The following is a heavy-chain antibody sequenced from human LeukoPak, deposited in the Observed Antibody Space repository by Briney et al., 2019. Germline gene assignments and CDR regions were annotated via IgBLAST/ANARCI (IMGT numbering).Heavy chain of an antibody. CDR1: GFTFSSYE. CDR3: AKEYCSSTSCYGKGAFDI. D-gene: IGHD2-2*01. V-gene: IGHV3-48*03. Sequence: PGGSLRLSCAASGFTFSSYEMNWVRQAPGKGLEWVSYISSSGNTIYYADSVKGRFTISRDNAKNSLYLQMNSLRAEDTAVYYCAKEYCSSTSCYGKGAFDIWGQGTMVTVSS. J-gene: IGHJ3*02. CDR2: ISSSGNTI.